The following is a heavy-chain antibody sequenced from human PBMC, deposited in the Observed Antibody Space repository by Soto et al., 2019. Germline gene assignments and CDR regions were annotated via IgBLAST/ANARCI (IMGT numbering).Heavy chain of an antibody. CDR2: IYYSGST. J-gene: IGHJ6*02. Sequence: QVQLQESGPGLVKPSQTLSLTCTVSGGSISSGDYYWSWIRQPPGKGLEWIGYIYYSGSTYYNPSLKSRVTLSVDTSKNQFSLKLSSVTAADTAVYYCARGVMSYYYYYGMDVWGQGTTVTVSS. D-gene: IGHD2-8*01. CDR3: ARGVMSYYYYYGMDV. CDR1: GGSISSGDYY. V-gene: IGHV4-30-4*01.